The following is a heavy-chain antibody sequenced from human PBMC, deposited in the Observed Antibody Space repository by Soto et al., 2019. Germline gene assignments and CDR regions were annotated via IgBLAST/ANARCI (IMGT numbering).Heavy chain of an antibody. J-gene: IGHJ3*02. V-gene: IGHV4-39*01. Sequence: QLQLQESGPGLVKPSETLSLTCPVSGGSISSSSYYWGWIRQPPGKGLEWIGRIYYSGSTYYNPSLKSRVTISVDTSKNQFSLKLSSVTAADTAVYYCERTYDFWSGYEDAFDIWVQGTMVTVSS. CDR2: IYYSGST. CDR3: ERTYDFWSGYEDAFDI. CDR1: GGSISSSSYY. D-gene: IGHD3-3*01.